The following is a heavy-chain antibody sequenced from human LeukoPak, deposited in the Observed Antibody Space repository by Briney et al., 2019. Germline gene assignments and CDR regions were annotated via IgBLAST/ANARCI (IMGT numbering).Heavy chain of an antibody. D-gene: IGHD6-19*01. J-gene: IGHJ4*02. CDR1: GGSIGSDS. Sequence: SETLSLTCSVSGGSIGSDSWNWIRRAPGKRLEWIGNIHYSGSTNYNPSLQSRVTISIDTAKNQFSLRLTSVTAADSAVYYCARAGSNGFEQDYWGQGTLVTVSS. CDR3: ARAGSNGFEQDY. CDR2: IHYSGST. V-gene: IGHV4-59*01.